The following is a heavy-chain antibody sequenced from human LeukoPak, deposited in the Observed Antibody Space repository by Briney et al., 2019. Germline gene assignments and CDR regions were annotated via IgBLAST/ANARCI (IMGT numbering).Heavy chain of an antibody. Sequence: SETLSLTCAVYGGSFSGYYWSWIRQPPGKGLEWIGEINHSGSTNYNPSLKSRVTISVDTSKSQFSLKLSSVTAADTAVYYCARASTVPELWGRGTLVTVSS. CDR1: GGSFSGYY. J-gene: IGHJ2*01. CDR3: ARASTVPEL. CDR2: INHSGST. D-gene: IGHD4-17*01. V-gene: IGHV4-34*01.